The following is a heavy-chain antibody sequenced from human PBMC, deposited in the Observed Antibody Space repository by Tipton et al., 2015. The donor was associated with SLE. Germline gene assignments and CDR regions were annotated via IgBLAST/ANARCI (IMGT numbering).Heavy chain of an antibody. Sequence: LRLSCSVSDGSITSYYWSWIRQPPGKELEWIGHIHYTGTTYYNPSLKSRLTLSMDTSKNQFSLRVSSVTAADTAVYYCARQPPYDQVFDYWGQGTLVTVSS. D-gene: IGHD3-22*01. V-gene: IGHV4-59*08. CDR1: DGSITSYY. CDR3: ARQPPYDQVFDY. J-gene: IGHJ4*02. CDR2: IHYTGTT.